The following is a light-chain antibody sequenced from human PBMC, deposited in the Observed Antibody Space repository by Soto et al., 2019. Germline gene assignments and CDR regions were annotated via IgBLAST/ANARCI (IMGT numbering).Light chain of an antibody. Sequence: EIVLTQSPATLSLSPGERATLSCRASQSVDNCLAWYQQKPGQAPRLLIYDASDRAPGIPARFSGSGSGTDFTLTICNLDPEDFAVYYCQQCNNWPPITFGQGTRLDIK. V-gene: IGKV3-11*01. CDR1: QSVDNC. CDR2: DAS. J-gene: IGKJ5*01. CDR3: QQCNNWPPIT.